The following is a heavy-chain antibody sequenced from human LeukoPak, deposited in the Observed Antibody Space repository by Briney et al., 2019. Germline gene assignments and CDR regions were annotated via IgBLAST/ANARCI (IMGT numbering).Heavy chain of an antibody. CDR1: GFTLSNAG. CDR2: IKRRTEGGTT. Sequence: GGSLRLSCAASGFTLSNAGTSWVRQAPGKGLEWVGRIKRRTEGGTTDYTAPVKGRFTISRDDSKNTVYLQMNSLETEDTAVYYCATYVIGSSRLSDYWGQGTLVTVCS. D-gene: IGHD2-21*01. V-gene: IGHV3-15*01. CDR3: ATYVIGSSRLSDY. J-gene: IGHJ4*02.